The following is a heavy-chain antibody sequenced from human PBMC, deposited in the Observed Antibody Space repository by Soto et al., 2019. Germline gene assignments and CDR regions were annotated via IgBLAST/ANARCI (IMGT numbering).Heavy chain of an antibody. D-gene: IGHD2-21*02. Sequence: EVQLVESGGGLVQPGGSLRLSCAASVFSFSSSWMHWVRQAPGKGLVWVSRISFDGTATTSADAVKGRFIISRDNAKNTLFLQMHNLRADDTAMYYCVRDRRLRGHPFDIWGQGTFVSVSS. CDR3: VRDRRLRGHPFDI. V-gene: IGHV3-74*03. J-gene: IGHJ3*02. CDR1: VFSFSSSW. CDR2: ISFDGTAT.